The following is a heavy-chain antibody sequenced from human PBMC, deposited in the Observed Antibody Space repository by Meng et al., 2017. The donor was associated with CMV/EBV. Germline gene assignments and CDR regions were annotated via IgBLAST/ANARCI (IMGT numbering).Heavy chain of an antibody. CDR3: ARLTYYDSSGFDY. CDR1: GFTFSSYS. D-gene: IGHD3-22*01. Sequence: GGSLRLSCAASGFTFSSYSMNWVRQAPGKGLEWVSSISSSSSYIYYADSVKGRSTISRDNAKNSLYLQMNSLRAEDTAVYYCARLTYYDSSGFDYWGQGTLVTVSS. CDR2: ISSSSSYI. J-gene: IGHJ4*02. V-gene: IGHV3-21*01.